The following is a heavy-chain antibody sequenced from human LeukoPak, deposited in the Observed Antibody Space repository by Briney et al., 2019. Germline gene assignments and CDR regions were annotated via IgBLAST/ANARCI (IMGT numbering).Heavy chain of an antibody. CDR1: GFTFDDYA. CDR2: ISWNSGSI. V-gene: IGHV3-9*01. D-gene: IGHD1-26*01. CDR3: AREQSPIDY. J-gene: IGHJ4*02. Sequence: GGSLRLSCAASGFTFDDYAMHWVRQAPGKGLEWVSGISWNSGSIGYADSVKGRFTISRDNAKNSLYLQMNSLRAEDTAVYYCAREQSPIDYWGQGTLVTVSS.